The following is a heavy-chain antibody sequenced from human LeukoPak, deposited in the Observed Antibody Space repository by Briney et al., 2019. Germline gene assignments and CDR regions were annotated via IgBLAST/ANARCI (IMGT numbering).Heavy chain of an antibody. CDR2: VYYSGST. V-gene: IGHV4-59*01. D-gene: IGHD4-23*01. J-gene: IGHJ4*02. CDR3: ARVLGDYGGNRRFDY. Sequence: SETLSLTCSVSGVSIRSFYWGRIRQRPGKGLEWIGYVYYSGSTNFNPSLKSRVTMSVDTSKNHFSLKLSSVTAADTAVYYCARVLGDYGGNRRFDYWGQGALVTVSS. CDR1: GVSIRSFY.